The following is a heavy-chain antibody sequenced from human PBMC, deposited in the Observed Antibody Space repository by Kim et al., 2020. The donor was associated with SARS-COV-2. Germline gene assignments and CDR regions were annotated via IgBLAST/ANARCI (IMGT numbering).Heavy chain of an antibody. V-gene: IGHV3-30*02. J-gene: IGHJ6*03. Sequence: GRFTISRDNSKNTLYLQMNSLRAEDTAVYYCAKLSSVLEGNYYYYYMDVWGKGTTVTVSS. CDR3: AKLSSVLEGNYYYYYMDV.